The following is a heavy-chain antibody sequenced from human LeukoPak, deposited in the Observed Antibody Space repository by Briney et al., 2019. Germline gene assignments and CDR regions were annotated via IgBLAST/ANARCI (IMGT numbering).Heavy chain of an antibody. V-gene: IGHV3-23*01. D-gene: IGHD2-2*01. Sequence: GGSVCLSCAASGLTLIIHAMRWVGQAPGKGREWVSSISGSGGSTYYADTVKGRFTISRDNSKNTLYLQMNSLRAEDTAVYYCAKNRKGIVVVPAAHDYWGQGTLVTVSS. CDR3: AKNRKGIVVVPAAHDY. CDR1: GLTLIIHA. J-gene: IGHJ4*02. CDR2: ISGSGGST.